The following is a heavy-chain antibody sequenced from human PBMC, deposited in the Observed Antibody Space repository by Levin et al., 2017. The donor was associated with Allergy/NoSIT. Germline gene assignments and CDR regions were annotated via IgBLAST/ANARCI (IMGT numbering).Heavy chain of an antibody. CDR2: INHSGST. Sequence: SETLSLTCAVYGGSFSGYYWSWIRQPPGKGLEWIGEINHSGSTNYNPSLKSRVTISVDTSKNQFSLKLSSVTAADTAVYYCARGSPPRNVDIVATIFWFDPWGQGTLVTVSS. V-gene: IGHV4-34*01. CDR1: GGSFSGYY. CDR3: ARGSPPRNVDIVATIFWFDP. D-gene: IGHD5-12*01. J-gene: IGHJ5*02.